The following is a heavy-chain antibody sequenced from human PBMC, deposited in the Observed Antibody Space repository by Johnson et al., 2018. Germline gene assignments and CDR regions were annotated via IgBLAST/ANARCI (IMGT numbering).Heavy chain of an antibody. J-gene: IGHJ1*01. CDR1: GFTFSTYS. D-gene: IGHD4-23*01. CDR3: AKDSGTTVVTRAEYFQH. V-gene: IGHV3-30*18. Sequence: QVQLVQSGGGLVKPGGSLRLSCAASGFTFSTYSMNWVRQAPGKGLEWVAVISYDGSNKYYADSVKGRFPIARDNSQNTPSLQMNSLRAEDTAVYYCAKDSGTTVVTRAEYFQHWGQGTLVTVSS. CDR2: ISYDGSNK.